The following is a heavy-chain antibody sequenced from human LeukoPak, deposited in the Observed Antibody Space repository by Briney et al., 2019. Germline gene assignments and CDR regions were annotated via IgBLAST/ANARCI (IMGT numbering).Heavy chain of an antibody. CDR1: GGSISSYY. J-gene: IGHJ4*02. Sequence: SQTLSLTCTVSGGSISSYYWSWIRQPPGKGLEWIGYIYYSGSTNYNPSLKSRVTISVDTSKNQFSLKLSSVTAADTAVYYCARAAAAARLFEDYWGQGTLVTVSS. CDR3: ARAAAAARLFEDY. CDR2: IYYSGST. V-gene: IGHV4-59*01. D-gene: IGHD6-13*01.